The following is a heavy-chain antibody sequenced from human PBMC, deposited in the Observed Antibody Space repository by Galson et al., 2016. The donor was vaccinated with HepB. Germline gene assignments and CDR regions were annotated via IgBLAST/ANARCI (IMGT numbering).Heavy chain of an antibody. CDR3: ARGGLGYCSGGSCSLGDYGMDV. D-gene: IGHD2-15*01. CDR2: IGTAGDT. CDR1: GFTFSSYD. J-gene: IGHJ6*02. Sequence: SLRLSCAASGFTFSSYDMHWVRQATGKGLEWVSAIGTAGDTYYPGSVKGRFTISRENAKNSLYLQMNTLRAEDTAGYYCARGGLGYCSGGSCSLGDYGMDVWGQGTTGPDSS. V-gene: IGHV3-13*01.